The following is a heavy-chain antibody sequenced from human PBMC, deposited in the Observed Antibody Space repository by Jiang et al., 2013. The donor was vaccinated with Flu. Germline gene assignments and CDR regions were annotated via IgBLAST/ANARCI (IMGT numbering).Heavy chain of an antibody. CDR1: GFTFSSYS. V-gene: IGHV3-21*01. J-gene: IGHJ3*02. CDR2: ISSSSSYI. Sequence: VQLVESGGGLVKPGGSLRLSCAASGFTFSSYSMNWVRQAPGKGLEWVSSISSSSSYIYYADSVKGRFTISRDNAKNSLYLQMNSLRAEDTAVYYCARDLSREEHSPTRYSKEWAFDIWGQGTMVTVSS. D-gene: IGHD2-15*01. CDR3: ARDLSREEHSPTRYSKEWAFDI.